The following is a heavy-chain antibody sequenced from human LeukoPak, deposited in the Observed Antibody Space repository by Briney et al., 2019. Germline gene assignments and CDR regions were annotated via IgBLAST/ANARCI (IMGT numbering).Heavy chain of an antibody. D-gene: IGHD6-13*01. J-gene: IGHJ6*02. CDR1: GFTFSNYA. CDR3: ASYPSIGAVGYYYGMDV. CDR2: ISYDGSNT. Sequence: PGMFLRLSCAASGFTFSNYAMHWVRQAPGKGLEWVAVISYDGSNTYYGDSVKGRFTISRDNSKNTLYLQMNSLRADNTAVYYCASYPSIGAVGYYYGMDVWGQGTTVTVSS. V-gene: IGHV3-30*03.